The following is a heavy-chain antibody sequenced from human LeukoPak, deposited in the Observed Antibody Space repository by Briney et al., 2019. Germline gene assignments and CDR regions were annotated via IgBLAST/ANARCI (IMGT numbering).Heavy chain of an antibody. CDR3: AKESRPENNYYGSGSYYNTGPPPAIFDY. D-gene: IGHD3-10*01. V-gene: IGHV3-23*01. Sequence: GGSLRLSCAASGFTVRANYMNWVRQAPGKGLEGVSAISGSGGSTYYADSVKGRFTISRDNSKNTLYLQMNSLRVEDTAVYYCAKESRPENNYYGSGSYYNTGPPPAIFDYWGQGTLVTVSS. CDR2: ISGSGGST. CDR1: GFTVRANY. J-gene: IGHJ4*02.